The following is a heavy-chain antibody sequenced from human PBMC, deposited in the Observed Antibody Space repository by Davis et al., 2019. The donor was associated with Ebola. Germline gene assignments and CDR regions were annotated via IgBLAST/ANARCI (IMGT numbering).Heavy chain of an antibody. CDR1: GFTFRNYW. D-gene: IGHD5-18*01. V-gene: IGHV3-30-3*01. CDR3: ARGMQLLYGMDV. Sequence: PGGSLRLSCAASGFTFRNYWMSWVRQAPGKGLEWVAVISYDGSNKYYADSVKGRFTISRDNSKNTLYLQMNSLRAEDTAVYYCARGMQLLYGMDVWGQGTTVTVSS. J-gene: IGHJ6*02. CDR2: ISYDGSNK.